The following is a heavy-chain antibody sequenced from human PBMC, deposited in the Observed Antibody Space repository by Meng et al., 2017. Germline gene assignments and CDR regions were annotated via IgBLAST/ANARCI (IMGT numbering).Heavy chain of an antibody. CDR2: IIPIFGTA. D-gene: IGHD3-22*01. CDR3: ARVSEEVVPSDDAFDI. V-gene: IGHV1-69*06. J-gene: IGHJ3*02. CDR1: GGTFSSYA. Sequence: SVKVSCKAPGGTFSSYAISWVRQAPGQGLEWMGGIIPIFGTANYAQKFQGRVTITADKSTSTAYMELSSLRSEDTAVYYCARVSEEVVPSDDAFDIWGQGTMVTVSS.